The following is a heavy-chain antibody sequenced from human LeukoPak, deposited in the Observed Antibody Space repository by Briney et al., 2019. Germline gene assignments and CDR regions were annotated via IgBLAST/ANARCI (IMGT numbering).Heavy chain of an antibody. J-gene: IGHJ5*02. CDR1: GFTFSSYW. D-gene: IGHD6-6*01. Sequence: GGSLRLSCEASGFTFSSYWMSWVRQAPGKGLEWVANIKQDESEKYYVDSVRGRFTISRDNAKNSLYLQMNSLRAEDTAVYYCARQYSSSPNWFDPWGQGTLVTVSS. V-gene: IGHV3-7*01. CDR2: IKQDESEK. CDR3: ARQYSSSPNWFDP.